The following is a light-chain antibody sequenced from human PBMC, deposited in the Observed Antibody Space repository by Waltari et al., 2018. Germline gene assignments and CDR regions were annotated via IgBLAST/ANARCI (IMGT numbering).Light chain of an antibody. CDR2: KAS. CDR3: LQYASGPWT. J-gene: IGKJ1*01. V-gene: IGKV1-12*01. Sequence: DIQMTQSPSSLSASVGDTVNIPCRASQSITTWLDWYQKRPGRAPNLLIYKASNLQTGVPSRFSGSGSGTDFTLTITSLQPEDFATYYCLQYASGPWTFGQGTKVEI. CDR1: QSITTW.